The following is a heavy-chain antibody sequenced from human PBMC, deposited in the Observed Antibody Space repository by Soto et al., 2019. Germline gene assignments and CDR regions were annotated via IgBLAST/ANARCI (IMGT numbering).Heavy chain of an antibody. Sequence: GASGKVSCKVSGYTLTELSMHWVRQAPGKGLEWMGGFDPEDGETIYAQKFQGRVTMTEDTSTDTAYMELSSLRSEDTAVYYCATDSERITMVRGAIRASDIWGQGTMVTVSS. V-gene: IGHV1-24*01. J-gene: IGHJ3*02. CDR3: ATDSERITMVRGAIRASDI. CDR2: FDPEDGET. D-gene: IGHD3-10*01. CDR1: GYTLTELS.